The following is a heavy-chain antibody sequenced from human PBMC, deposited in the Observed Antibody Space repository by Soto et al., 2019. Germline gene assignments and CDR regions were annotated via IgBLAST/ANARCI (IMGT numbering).Heavy chain of an antibody. CDR3: VGGYNWFDP. V-gene: IGHV3-30*03. D-gene: IGHD3-16*01. CDR1: GFTFSSYG. CDR2: ISYDGSNK. Sequence: QVQLVASGGGVVQPGRSLRLSCAASGFTFSSYGMHWVRQAPGKGLEWVAVISYDGSNKYYADSVKGRFTISRDNSKNTLYLQMNSLRAADTAVYYCVGGYNWFDPWGQGTLVTVSS. J-gene: IGHJ5*02.